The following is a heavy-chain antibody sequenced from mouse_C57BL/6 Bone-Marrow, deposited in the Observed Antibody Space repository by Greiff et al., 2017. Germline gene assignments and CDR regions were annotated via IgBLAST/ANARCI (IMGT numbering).Heavy chain of an antibody. CDR1: GYTFTSYG. CDR2: IYPRSGNT. Sequence: VQLQQSGAELARPGASVKLSCKASGYTFTSYGISWVKQRTGQGLEWIGEIYPRSGNTYYNEKFKGKATLTADESSSTAYMELRSETSEDSAVYFCARRGFYAYYVDYWGQGTTLTVSS. CDR3: ARRGFYAYYVDY. D-gene: IGHD2-3*01. J-gene: IGHJ2*01. V-gene: IGHV1-81*01.